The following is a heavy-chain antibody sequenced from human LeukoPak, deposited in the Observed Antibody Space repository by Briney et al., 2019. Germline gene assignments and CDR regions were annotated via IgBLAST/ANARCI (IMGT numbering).Heavy chain of an antibody. Sequence: ESLKLHCKGSGYSFPSYWIGWVRPMPGKGLGWMGVIYPGHSDTIYSPSFQDQVTISPDKSISTAYLQWSSLKASDTAMYYCARHAHSSGDYGYWGQGTLVTVSS. CDR1: GYSFPSYW. CDR2: IYPGHSDT. V-gene: IGHV5-51*01. D-gene: IGHD3-22*01. CDR3: ARHAHSSGDYGY. J-gene: IGHJ4*02.